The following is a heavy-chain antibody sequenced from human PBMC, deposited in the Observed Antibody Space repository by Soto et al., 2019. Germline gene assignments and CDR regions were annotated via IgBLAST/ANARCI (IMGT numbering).Heavy chain of an antibody. CDR2: IYYSGST. D-gene: IGHD2-15*01. V-gene: IGHV4-31*03. CDR1: GDSISGGGYY. CDR3: ARASGTAANLAS. Sequence: QVQLQESGPGLVKPSQTLSLTCTVSGDSISGGGYYGIWIRQHPGKGLEWIGYIYYSGSTYYNPSLKSRLTISLVTSKNQFSLKLSSVTAADTAVYYCARASGTAANLASWGQGTLVTVSS. J-gene: IGHJ4*02.